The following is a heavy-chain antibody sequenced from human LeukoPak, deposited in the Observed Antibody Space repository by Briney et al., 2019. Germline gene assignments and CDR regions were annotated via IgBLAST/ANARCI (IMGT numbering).Heavy chain of an antibody. CDR3: ARDPMNCSGGSCVRGTLDY. J-gene: IGHJ4*02. CDR1: GGSISSSNW. CDR2: IYHSGST. D-gene: IGHD2-15*01. V-gene: IGHV4-4*02. Sequence: SETLSLTCTVSGGSISSSNWWSWVRQPPGKGLEWIGEIYHSGSTNYNPSLKSRVTISVDKSKNPFSLKLSSVTAADTAVYYCARDPMNCSGGSCVRGTLDYWGQGTLVTVSS.